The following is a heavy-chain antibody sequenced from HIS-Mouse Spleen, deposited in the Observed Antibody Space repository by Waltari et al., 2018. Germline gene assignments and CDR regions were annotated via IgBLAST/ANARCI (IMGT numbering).Heavy chain of an antibody. Sequence: QVQLVESGGGVVQPGRSLRLSCAASGFTFSSYGMHGVRQAPGKGLEWVAVISYDGSNKYYADSVKGRFTISRDNSKNTLYLQMNSLRAEDTAVYYCAKVMYSSGWYFDYWGQGTLVTVSS. V-gene: IGHV3-30*18. J-gene: IGHJ4*02. D-gene: IGHD6-19*01. CDR2: ISYDGSNK. CDR3: AKVMYSSGWYFDY. CDR1: GFTFSSYG.